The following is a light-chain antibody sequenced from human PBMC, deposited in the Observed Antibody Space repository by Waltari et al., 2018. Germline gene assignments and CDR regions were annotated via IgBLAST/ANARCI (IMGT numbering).Light chain of an antibody. CDR3: QSSDSSVTLPV. J-gene: IGLJ2*01. CDR2: KDT. Sequence: SYELTQPPSVSVSPGQPARITCSGDGLPTQYVHWYQQTPGQAPIWIIYKDTERPSGLPDLFSGASSGTTVTLTIRRVRAEDEADYHCQSSDSSVTLPVFGGGTKLTVL. CDR1: GLPTQY. V-gene: IGLV3-25*03.